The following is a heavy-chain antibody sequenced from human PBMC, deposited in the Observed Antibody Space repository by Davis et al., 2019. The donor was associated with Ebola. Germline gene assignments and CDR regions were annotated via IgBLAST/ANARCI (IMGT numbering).Heavy chain of an antibody. D-gene: IGHD6-13*01. CDR2: IYPSGSA. Sequence: MPSETLSLTCTVSGVSITNPGNSWSWIRQTPGKGLEWIGFIYPSGSAYYNPSLKSRVTISVDTSKNQFSLKLSSVTAADTAVYYCARAFIAATVDFWGQGTLVTVSS. V-gene: IGHV4-30-2*03. CDR3: ARAFIAATVDF. J-gene: IGHJ4*02. CDR1: GVSITNPGNS.